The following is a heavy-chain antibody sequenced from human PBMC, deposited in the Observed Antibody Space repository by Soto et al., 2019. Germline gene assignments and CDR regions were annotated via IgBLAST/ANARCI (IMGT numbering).Heavy chain of an antibody. J-gene: IGHJ4*02. CDR1: GGSISSGGYY. Sequence: PSETLSLTCTVSGGSISSGGYYWSWIRQHPGKGLEWIGYIYYSGSTYYNPSLKSRVTISVDTSKNQFSLKLSSVTAADTAVYYCAREQGSGFYRVADFWGQGTPVTVSS. CDR3: AREQGSGFYRVADF. V-gene: IGHV4-31*03. CDR2: IYYSGST. D-gene: IGHD5-12*01.